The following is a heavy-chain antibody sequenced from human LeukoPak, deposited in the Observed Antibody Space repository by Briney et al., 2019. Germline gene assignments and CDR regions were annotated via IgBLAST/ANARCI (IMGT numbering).Heavy chain of an antibody. CDR3: VTGHYDSRMYFDL. J-gene: IGHJ2*01. V-gene: IGHV3-74*01. CDR1: GFTFSTYW. CDR2: IKFDGSLA. D-gene: IGHD3-16*01. Sequence: GGSLRLSCAASGFTFSTYWMHSGRQAPGQGLVWVSQIKFDGSLASYADSVKGRFTISRDNAKNALYLQMNSLGTEDTAVYYCVTGHYDSRMYFDLWGRGTLVTVSS.